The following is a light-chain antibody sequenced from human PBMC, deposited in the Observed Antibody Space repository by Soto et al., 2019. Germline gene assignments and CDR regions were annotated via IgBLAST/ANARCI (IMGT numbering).Light chain of an antibody. J-gene: IGKJ4*01. CDR2: HAS. CDR3: LQLKRYPLT. V-gene: IGKV3-15*01. Sequence: EVVMTQSPATLSVSPGERATLSCRASQSVSNNLAWFQQKPGQAPRLLIYHASTRATGIPARFSGSGSGTEFTLIISSLQSEDFATYYCLQLKRYPLTFGGGTRVEIK. CDR1: QSVSNN.